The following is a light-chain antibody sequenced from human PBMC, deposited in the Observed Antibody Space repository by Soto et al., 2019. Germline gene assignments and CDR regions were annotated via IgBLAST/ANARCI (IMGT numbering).Light chain of an antibody. CDR3: QHYDTYPWT. CDR1: QTIRSW. CDR2: KAS. V-gene: IGKV1-5*03. J-gene: IGKJ1*01. Sequence: DLHLTQTPSFLPASVGDRDTINCRPSQTIRSWLAWYQQKAGKAPKLLIYKASALESGVPSRFSGSGSGTEFTLTISSLEPEDFATYYCQHYDTYPWTFGQGTKVDI.